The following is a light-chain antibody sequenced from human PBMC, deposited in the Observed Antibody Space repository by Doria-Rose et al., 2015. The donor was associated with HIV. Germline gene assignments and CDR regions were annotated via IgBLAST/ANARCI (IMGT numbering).Light chain of an antibody. V-gene: IGKV3-20*01. J-gene: IGKJ5*01. CDR1: QSFSSTY. CDR2: DAS. Sequence: TQSPGTLSLSPGERATLSCRASQSFSSTYLAWYQQKPGQAPSLLIYDASTSATGIPDRFSGSGSGTDFTLTISRLEPEDVAVYYCQQYGTSRGTFGQGTRLEIK. CDR3: QQYGTSRGT.